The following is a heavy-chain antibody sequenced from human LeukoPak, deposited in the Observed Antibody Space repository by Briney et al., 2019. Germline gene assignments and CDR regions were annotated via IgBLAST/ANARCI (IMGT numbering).Heavy chain of an antibody. V-gene: IGHV3-48*01. D-gene: IGHD2-15*01. J-gene: IGHJ4*02. CDR3: AAGWYFDY. Sequence: GGSLRLSCAASGFTFSSYSVNWVRQAPGKGLEWVSYISSSSSTIYYADFVKGRFTISRDDSKNTLYLQMNGLRAEDTAVYYCAAGWYFDYWGQGTLVTVSS. CDR2: ISSSSSTI. CDR1: GFTFSSYS.